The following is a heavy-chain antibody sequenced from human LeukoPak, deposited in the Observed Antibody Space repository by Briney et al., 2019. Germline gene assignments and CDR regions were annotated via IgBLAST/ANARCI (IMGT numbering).Heavy chain of an antibody. Sequence: ASVKVSCKASGYTFTSYDINWVRQATGQGLEWMGWMNPNSGNTGYAQKFQGRVTMTRNTSISTAYMELSSLRSEDTAVYCCARGRRYYYDSSGYSGSYYFDYWGQGTLVTVSS. CDR2: MNPNSGNT. D-gene: IGHD3-22*01. V-gene: IGHV1-8*01. J-gene: IGHJ4*02. CDR3: ARGRRYYYDSSGYSGSYYFDY. CDR1: GYTFTSYD.